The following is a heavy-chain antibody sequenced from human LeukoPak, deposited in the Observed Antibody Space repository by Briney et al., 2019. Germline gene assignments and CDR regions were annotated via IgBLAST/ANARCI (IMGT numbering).Heavy chain of an antibody. D-gene: IGHD3-3*01. Sequence: RASETLSLTCAVSGYSISSGYYWGWIRQPPGKGLEWIGSIYHSGSTYYNPSLKSRVTISVDTSKNQFSLKLSSVTAADTAVYYCARLTASYYDFWSGSIPGYWGQGTLVTVSS. CDR1: GYSISSGYY. J-gene: IGHJ4*02. CDR3: ARLTASYYDFWSGSIPGY. V-gene: IGHV4-38-2*01. CDR2: IYHSGST.